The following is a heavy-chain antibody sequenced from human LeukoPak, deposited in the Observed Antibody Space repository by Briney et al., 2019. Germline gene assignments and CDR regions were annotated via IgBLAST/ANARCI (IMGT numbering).Heavy chain of an antibody. J-gene: IGHJ6*02. D-gene: IGHD3-3*01. Sequence: ASVKVSCKASGYTFTSYAMHWVRQAPGQRLEWMGWINAGNGNTKYSQKFQGRVTITRDTSASTAYMELSSLRSEGTAVYYCARDRYVAGTYDFWSGYYRSYYYYGMDVWGQGTTVTVSS. CDR3: ARDRYVAGTYDFWSGYYRSYYYYGMDV. V-gene: IGHV1-3*01. CDR1: GYTFTSYA. CDR2: INAGNGNT.